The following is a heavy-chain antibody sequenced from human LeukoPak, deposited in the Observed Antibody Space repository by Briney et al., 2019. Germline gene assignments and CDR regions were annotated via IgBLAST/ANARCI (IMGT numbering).Heavy chain of an antibody. J-gene: IGHJ6*02. Sequence: GGSLRLSCAASGFTFSSYSMNWVRQAPGKGLEWVAVISYDGSNKYYADSVKGRFTISRDNSKNTLYLQMNSLRAEDTAVYYCARDPYYCSGGSCYSGVYYYYGMDVWGQGTTVTVSS. V-gene: IGHV3-30*03. CDR1: GFTFSSYS. CDR2: ISYDGSNK. D-gene: IGHD2-15*01. CDR3: ARDPYYCSGGSCYSGVYYYYGMDV.